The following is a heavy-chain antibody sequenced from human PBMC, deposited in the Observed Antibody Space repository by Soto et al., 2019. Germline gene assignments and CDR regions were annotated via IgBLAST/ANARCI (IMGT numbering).Heavy chain of an antibody. D-gene: IGHD6-13*01. V-gene: IGHV5-51*01. Sequence: GESLKISCKGSGYSFTSYWIGWVRQMPGKGLEWMGIIYPGDSDTRYSPSFQGQVTISADKSISTAYLQWSSLKASDTAMYYCAGTRYSSSWYGAAYYYYGMDVWGQGTTVTVSS. CDR3: AGTRYSSSWYGAAYYYYGMDV. CDR2: IYPGDSDT. CDR1: GYSFTSYW. J-gene: IGHJ6*02.